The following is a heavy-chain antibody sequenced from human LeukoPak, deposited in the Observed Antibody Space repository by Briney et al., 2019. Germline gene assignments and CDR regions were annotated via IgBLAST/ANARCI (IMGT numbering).Heavy chain of an antibody. J-gene: IGHJ4*02. Sequence: PGGSLRLSCAASGFTFSSYDMHWVRQATGKGLEWVSAIGTAGDTYYPGSVKGRFTISRDNAKNSLYLQMNSLRAEDTALYYCAKDMTTVTTSGSDYWGQGTLVTVSS. V-gene: IGHV3-13*01. D-gene: IGHD4-17*01. CDR1: GFTFSSYD. CDR2: IGTAGDT. CDR3: AKDMTTVTTSGSDY.